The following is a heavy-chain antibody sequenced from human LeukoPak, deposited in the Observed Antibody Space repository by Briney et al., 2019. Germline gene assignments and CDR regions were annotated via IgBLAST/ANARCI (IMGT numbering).Heavy chain of an antibody. CDR2: ISHSGST. V-gene: IGHV4-34*01. CDR1: GGSFSGYY. J-gene: IGHJ5*02. CDR3: TRDTGTTGEVKFDP. D-gene: IGHD4-17*01. Sequence: SETLSLTCAVYGGSFSGYYWSWIRQPPGKGLEWIGEISHSGSTNYNPSLKSRVTISVDKSKNQFSLKLSSVTAADTAVYYCTRDTGTTGEVKFDPWGQGTLVTVSS.